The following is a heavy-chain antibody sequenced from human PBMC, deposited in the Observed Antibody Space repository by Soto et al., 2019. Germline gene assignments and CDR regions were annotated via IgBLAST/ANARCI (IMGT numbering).Heavy chain of an antibody. CDR3: ARVPPNMYYFDY. J-gene: IGHJ4*02. Sequence: QVQLVESGGGVVQPGRSLRLSCAASGFTFSSYAMHWVRQAPGKGLEWVAVISYDGSNKYYADSVKGRFTISRDNSKNTLYLQMNSLRAEDTAVYYCARVPPNMYYFDYWGQGTLVTVSS. V-gene: IGHV3-30-3*01. CDR1: GFTFSSYA. D-gene: IGHD2-8*01. CDR2: ISYDGSNK.